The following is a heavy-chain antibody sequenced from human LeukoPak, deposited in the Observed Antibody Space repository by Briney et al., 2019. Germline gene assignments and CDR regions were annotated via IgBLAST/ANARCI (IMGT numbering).Heavy chain of an antibody. CDR3: ARQYCSSTSCYVGFDY. CDR1: GGSISSYY. D-gene: IGHD2-2*01. V-gene: IGHV4-59*01. J-gene: IGHJ4*02. CDR2: IYYSGST. Sequence: PSETLSLTCTVSGGSISSYYWSWIRQPPGKGLEWIWYIYYSGSTNYNPSLKSRVTISVDTSKNQFSLKLSSVTAADTAVYYCARQYCSSTSCYVGFDYWGQGTLVTVSS.